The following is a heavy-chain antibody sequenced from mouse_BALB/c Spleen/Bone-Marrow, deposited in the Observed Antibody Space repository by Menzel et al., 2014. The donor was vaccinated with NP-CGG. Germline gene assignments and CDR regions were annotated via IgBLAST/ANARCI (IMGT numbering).Heavy chain of an antibody. J-gene: IGHJ2*01. V-gene: IGHV1-14*01. D-gene: IGHD3-2*01. CDR3: ARPRQLGLPYYFDY. CDR2: INPYNDGT. Sequence: VQLQQSGPELVKPGASVEMSCKASGYTFTSYVMHWVKQKPGQGLEWIGYINPYNDGTKYNEKFKGKATLTSDKSSSTAYMELSSLTSEDSAVYYCARPRQLGLPYYFDYWGQGTTLIVSS. CDR1: GYTFTSYV.